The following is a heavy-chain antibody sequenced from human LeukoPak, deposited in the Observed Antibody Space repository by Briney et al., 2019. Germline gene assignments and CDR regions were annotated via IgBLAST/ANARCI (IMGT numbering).Heavy chain of an antibody. CDR3: VRRAPGATEDS. Sequence: SETLSLTCTVSGVSISSYISYWGWVRQPPGKGLEWIGSIYSSGSTYYNPSLKSRVTISADTSKNQFSLKLSSVTAADTAVYYCVRRAPGATEDSWGQGALVTVSS. V-gene: IGHV4-39*07. D-gene: IGHD1-26*01. CDR1: GVSISSYISY. J-gene: IGHJ4*02. CDR2: IYSSGST.